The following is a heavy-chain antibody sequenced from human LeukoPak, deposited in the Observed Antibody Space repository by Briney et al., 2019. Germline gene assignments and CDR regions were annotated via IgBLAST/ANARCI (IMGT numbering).Heavy chain of an antibody. CDR1: GFTLSSFS. CDR2: VNYKGGTT. D-gene: IGHD1-14*01. V-gene: IGHV3-64*02. J-gene: IGHJ4*02. Sequence: GGSLRLSCAASGFTLSSFSMHWVRQSPGRGLEYVSAVNYKGGTTYYADSVKGRFTISRDNSKNTLYLQMASLRGEDMAVYYCARVGPETAFDYWGQGTLVTVSS. CDR3: ARVGPETAFDY.